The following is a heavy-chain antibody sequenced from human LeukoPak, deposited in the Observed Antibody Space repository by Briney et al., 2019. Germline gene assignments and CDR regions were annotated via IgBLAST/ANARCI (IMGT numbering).Heavy chain of an antibody. CDR1: GGTFSSYA. CDR3: ARVVGILTRNDYYYYYGMDV. J-gene: IGHJ6*02. CDR2: IIPIFGTA. D-gene: IGHD3-9*01. V-gene: IGHV1-69*13. Sequence: GASVKVSCKASGGTFSSYAISWVRQAPGQGLEWMGGIIPIFGTANYAQKFQGRVTITADESTSTAYMELSSLRSEDTAVYYCARVVGILTRNDYYYYYGMDVWGQGTTVTVSS.